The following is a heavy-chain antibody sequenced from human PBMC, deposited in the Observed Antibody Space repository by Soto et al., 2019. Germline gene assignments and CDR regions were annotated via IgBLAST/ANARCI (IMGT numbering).Heavy chain of an antibody. Sequence: TLSLTCDMYGGSFSGYYWTWIRQPPGKGLEWIGEINHIGRTNYNPSLKSRVTIVLDTSKNQFSLKLTSVTAADTAVYYCLMVTFSPIAVSGQRTTVPVSS. CDR3: LMVTFSPIAV. D-gene: IGHD2-15*01. CDR1: GGSFSGYY. V-gene: IGHV4-34*01. CDR2: INHIGRT. J-gene: IGHJ6*02.